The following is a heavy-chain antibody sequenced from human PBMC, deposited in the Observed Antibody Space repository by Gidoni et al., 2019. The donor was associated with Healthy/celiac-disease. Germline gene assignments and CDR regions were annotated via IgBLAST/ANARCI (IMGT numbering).Heavy chain of an antibody. Sequence: VQTLAFGGGLVRPGGSLNLSCWASGFPFSSYAMSWVRQDTGKGLEWVSAISGSGGSTYYADSVKGRFIISRDNSKNTLYLQMNSLRAEDTAVYYCAKEEYIAVAGTHYWGQGTLVTVSS. CDR2: ISGSGGST. V-gene: IGHV3-23*01. D-gene: IGHD6-19*01. CDR3: AKEEYIAVAGTHY. CDR1: GFPFSSYA. J-gene: IGHJ4*02.